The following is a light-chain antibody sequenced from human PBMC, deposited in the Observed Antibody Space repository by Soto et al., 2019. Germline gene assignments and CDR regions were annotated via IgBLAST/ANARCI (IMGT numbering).Light chain of an antibody. CDR1: QSISSY. V-gene: IGKV1-39*01. CDR3: QQSYSTPLT. Sequence: DIQMTQSPSSLSESSGDRVTITCRASQSISSYLNWYQQKPGKAPKLLIYAASSLQSGVPSRFSGSGSGTDFTLTISSLQPEDFATYYCQQSYSTPLTFGGGTKVDIK. J-gene: IGKJ4*01. CDR2: AAS.